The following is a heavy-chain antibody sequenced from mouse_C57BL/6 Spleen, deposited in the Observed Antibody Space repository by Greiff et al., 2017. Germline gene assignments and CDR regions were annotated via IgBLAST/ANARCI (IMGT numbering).Heavy chain of an antibody. CDR1: GYTFTSYW. J-gene: IGHJ4*01. D-gene: IGHD2-5*01. V-gene: IGHV1-53*01. CDR3: ASHGAYYSNYYYYAMDY. Sequence: QLQQPGTELVKPGASVKLSCKASGYTFTSYWMHWVKQRPGQGLEWIGNINPSNGGTNYNEKFKSKATLTVDKSSSTAYMQLSSLTSEDSAVYYCASHGAYYSNYYYYAMDYWGQGTSVTVSS. CDR2: INPSNGGT.